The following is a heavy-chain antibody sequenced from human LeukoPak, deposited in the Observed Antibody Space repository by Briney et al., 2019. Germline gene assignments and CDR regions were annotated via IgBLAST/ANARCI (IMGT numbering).Heavy chain of an antibody. CDR2: VYYSGST. V-gene: IGHV4-59*08. D-gene: IGHD6-19*01. CDR3: ARHRTSGWGLDY. Sequence: SETLSLTCTVPGGSMSSYSWSWIRQPPGEGLEWIGFVYYSGSTNYNPSLTSRVTIPVDTSKNQFSLKVNSVTAADTAVYYCARHRTSGWGLDYWGQGTLVTVSS. J-gene: IGHJ4*02. CDR1: GGSMSSYS.